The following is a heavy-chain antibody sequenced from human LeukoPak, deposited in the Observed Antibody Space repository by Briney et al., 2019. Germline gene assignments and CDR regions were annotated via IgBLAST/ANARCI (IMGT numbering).Heavy chain of an antibody. V-gene: IGHV3-21*01. D-gene: IGHD6-13*01. CDR2: ISTSSSYI. J-gene: IGHJ5*02. CDR3: ARDRYGVAAEGNWFDP. Sequence: PAGSLRLSCAASGFTFSSDSMNWVRQAPGQGLEWVSSISTSSSYIYYADSVKGRFTISRDNAKNSLYLQMNSLRAEDTALYYCARDRYGVAAEGNWFDPWGQGTLVTVSS. CDR1: GFTFSSDS.